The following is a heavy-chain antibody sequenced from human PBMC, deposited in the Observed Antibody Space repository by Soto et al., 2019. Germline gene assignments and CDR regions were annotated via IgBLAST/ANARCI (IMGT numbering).Heavy chain of an antibody. J-gene: IGHJ4*02. V-gene: IGHV1-3*01. CDR2: INAGNGNT. D-gene: IGHD3-22*01. CDR1: GYTFTSYA. CDR3: ARDPDYDSSGYSFDY. Sequence: QVKLVQSGAEVKKPGASVKVSCKASGYTFTSYAMHWVRQAPGQRLEWMGWINAGNGNTKYSQKFQGRVTITRDTSASTAYMELSSLRSEDTAVYYCARDPDYDSSGYSFDYWGQGTLVTVSS.